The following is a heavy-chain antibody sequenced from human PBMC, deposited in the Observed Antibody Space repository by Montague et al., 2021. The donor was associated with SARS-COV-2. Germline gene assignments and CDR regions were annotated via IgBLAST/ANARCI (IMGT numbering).Heavy chain of an antibody. D-gene: IGHD6-13*01. CDR3: ARVKDSSSSGYYFDY. CDR2: IYSGGST. V-gene: IGHV3-53*01. J-gene: IGHJ4*02. CDR1: GFTVSSNY. Sequence: YLRLSCAASGFTVSSNYMSWVRQAPGKGLEWVSVIYSGGSTYYADSVKGRFTISRDNSKNTLYLQMNSLRAEDTAVYYCARVKDSSSSGYYFDYWGQGTLVTVSS.